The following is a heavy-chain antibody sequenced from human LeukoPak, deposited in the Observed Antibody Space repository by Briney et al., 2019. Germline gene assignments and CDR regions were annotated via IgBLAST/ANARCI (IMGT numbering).Heavy chain of an antibody. Sequence: PSQTLSLTCAVSGGSISSGGYSWSWIRQPPGKGLEWIGYIYHSGSTYYNPSLKSRVTISVDRSKNQFSLKLSSVTAADTAVYYCAKEAAAGPRYFDLWGRGTLVTVSS. CDR2: IYHSGST. CDR3: AKEAAAGPRYFDL. V-gene: IGHV4-30-2*01. CDR1: GGSISSGGYS. D-gene: IGHD6-13*01. J-gene: IGHJ2*01.